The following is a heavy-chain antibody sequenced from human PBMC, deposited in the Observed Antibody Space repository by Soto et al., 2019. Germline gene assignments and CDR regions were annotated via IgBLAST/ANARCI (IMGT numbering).Heavy chain of an antibody. Sequence: SETLSLTCTVSGGSISIYYWSWIRQPPGKGLEWIGYFYYSGSTNYNPSLKSRVTISADTSKNQFSLRLSSVTAADTAVYYCATGGYSGYLDYWGQGTLVTVSS. CDR1: GGSISIYY. D-gene: IGHD5-12*01. CDR3: ATGGYSGYLDY. CDR2: FYYSGST. V-gene: IGHV4-59*01. J-gene: IGHJ4*02.